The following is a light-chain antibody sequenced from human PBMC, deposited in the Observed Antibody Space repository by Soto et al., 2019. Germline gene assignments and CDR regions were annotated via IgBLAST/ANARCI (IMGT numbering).Light chain of an antibody. CDR1: STDIGGYNY. J-gene: IGLJ1*01. Sequence: QSALTQPASVSGSPGQSITISCTGSSTDIGGYNYVSWYQQHPGKVPKLMIYEVNYRPSGVSDRFSGSKSGNTASLTISGLQPDDEAVYYCSSYTQSTNVFGPGTKLTVL. CDR3: SSYTQSTNV. CDR2: EVN. V-gene: IGLV2-14*01.